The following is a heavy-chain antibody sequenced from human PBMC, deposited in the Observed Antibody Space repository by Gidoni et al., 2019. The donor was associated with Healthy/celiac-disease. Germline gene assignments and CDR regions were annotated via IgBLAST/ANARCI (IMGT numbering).Heavy chain of an antibody. CDR3: ARGVSSITYTLLYYYYYMDV. J-gene: IGHJ6*03. V-gene: IGHV1-8*01. CDR1: GYTFTSYD. Sequence: QVQLVQSGAEVKKPGASVKVSCKASGYTFTSYDINWVRQATGQGLEWMGWMNPNSGNTGYAQKFQGRVTMTRNTSISTAYMELSSLRSEDTAVYYCARGVSSITYTLLYYYYYMDVWGKGTTVTVSS. CDR2: MNPNSGNT. D-gene: IGHD2-2*01.